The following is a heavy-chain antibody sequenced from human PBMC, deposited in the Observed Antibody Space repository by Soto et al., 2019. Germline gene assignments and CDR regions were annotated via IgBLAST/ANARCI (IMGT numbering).Heavy chain of an antibody. CDR2: ISSSSSYI. Sequence: GGSLRLSCAASGFTFSIYSMKWVRHAPGKGLEWVSSISSSSSYIYYADSVKGRFTISRDNARNSLYLQMNSLRAEDTAVYYCARVQVYYDILTGYYPWGQGTLVTVSS. V-gene: IGHV3-21*01. CDR3: ARVQVYYDILTGYYP. D-gene: IGHD3-9*01. J-gene: IGHJ4*02. CDR1: GFTFSIYS.